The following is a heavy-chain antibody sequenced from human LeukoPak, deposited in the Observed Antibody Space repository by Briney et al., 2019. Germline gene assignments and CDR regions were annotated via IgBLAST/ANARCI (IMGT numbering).Heavy chain of an antibody. CDR3: ARKGREWLVVWYMDV. CDR2: IYHSGST. Sequence: PSETLSLTCAVSGGSISSSNWWSWVRQPPGKGLEWIGEIYHSGSTNYNPSLKSRVTISVDKSKNQFSLKLSSVTAADTAVYYCARKGREWLVVWYMDVWGKGTTVTVSS. CDR1: GGSISSSNW. V-gene: IGHV4-4*02. D-gene: IGHD6-19*01. J-gene: IGHJ6*03.